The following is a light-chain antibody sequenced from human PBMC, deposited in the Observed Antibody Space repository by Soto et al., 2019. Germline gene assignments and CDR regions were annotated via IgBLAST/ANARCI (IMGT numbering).Light chain of an antibody. Sequence: EIVMTQSPATVSVPPGAIVTLSCRASQSIRSHFAWYQQKPGQARRLLIYDASTRATGIPGRFSGRGSGTDFTLTIDGLEPEDFVVYYCQQYGCSPITFGQGTRLEIK. CDR1: QSIRSH. J-gene: IGKJ5*01. CDR2: DAS. CDR3: QQYGCSPIT. V-gene: IGKV3-20*01.